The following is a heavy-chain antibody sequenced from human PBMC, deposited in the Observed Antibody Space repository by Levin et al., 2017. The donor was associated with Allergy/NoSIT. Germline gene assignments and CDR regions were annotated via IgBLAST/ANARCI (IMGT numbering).Heavy chain of an antibody. CDR2: IWFDGSKK. Sequence: GESLKISCAASGFTFSSYGMQWVRQAPGKGLECVAFIWFDGSKKYYADSVRGRFTISRDTSENTLYLQMNSLRAEDTAVYYCARAEYSYGFYDYGMDLWGQGTTVTVSS. J-gene: IGHJ6*02. CDR1: GFTFSSYG. D-gene: IGHD5-18*01. CDR3: ARAEYSYGFYDYGMDL. V-gene: IGHV3-33*01.